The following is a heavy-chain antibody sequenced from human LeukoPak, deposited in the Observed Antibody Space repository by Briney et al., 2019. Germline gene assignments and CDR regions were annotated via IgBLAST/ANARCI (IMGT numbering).Heavy chain of an antibody. CDR1: GGSISSSSYC. D-gene: IGHD2-21*01. V-gene: IGHV4-39*01. CDR2: IYYSGST. CDR3: ARQVVVVIAIKNWFDP. J-gene: IGHJ5*02. Sequence: SETLSLTCTVSGGSISSSSYCWGWIRQPPGKGLEWIGSIYYSGSTYHNPSLKSRVTISVDTSKNQFSLKLSSVTAADTAVYYCARQVVVVIAIKNWFDPWGQGTLVTVSS.